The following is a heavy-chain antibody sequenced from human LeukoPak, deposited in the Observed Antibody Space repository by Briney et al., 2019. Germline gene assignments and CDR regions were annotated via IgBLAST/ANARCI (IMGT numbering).Heavy chain of an antibody. CDR2: VSTTGST. CDR3: ASSEYSSSSVFDY. Sequence: SGTLSLTCTVSGGSISSGRYYWSWIRQPAGKGLEWIGRVSTTGSTNYNPSLKSRVTISLDTSKNQFSLKLTSVTAADTAVYYCASSEYSSSSVFDYWGQGTLVTVSS. J-gene: IGHJ4*02. V-gene: IGHV4-61*02. D-gene: IGHD6-6*01. CDR1: GGSISSGRYY.